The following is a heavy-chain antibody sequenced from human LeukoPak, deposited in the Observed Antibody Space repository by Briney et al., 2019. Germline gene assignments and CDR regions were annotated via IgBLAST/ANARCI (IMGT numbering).Heavy chain of an antibody. CDR3: AKMGFDYGSRDAFDI. V-gene: IGHV3-48*03. Sequence: AGGSLRLSCAASGFTFSSYEMNWVRQAPGKGLEWVSYISSSGSTIYYADSVKGRFTISRDNAKNSLYLQMNSLRAEDTAVYYCAKMGFDYGSRDAFDIWGQGTMVTVSS. D-gene: IGHD3-10*01. CDR1: GFTFSSYE. CDR2: ISSSGSTI. J-gene: IGHJ3*02.